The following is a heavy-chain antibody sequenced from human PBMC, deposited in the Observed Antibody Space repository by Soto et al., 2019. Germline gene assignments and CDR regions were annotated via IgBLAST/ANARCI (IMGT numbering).Heavy chain of an antibody. V-gene: IGHV1-69*13. CDR2: IIPIFGTA. CDR1: GGTFSSYA. Sequence: GASVKVSCKASGGTFSSYAISWVRQAPGQGLEWMGGIIPIFGTANYAQKFQGRVTITADESTSTAYMELSSLRSEDTAVYYCARGADSSVRQRFDPWGQGTLVTVSS. CDR3: ARGADSSVRQRFDP. J-gene: IGHJ5*02. D-gene: IGHD6-19*01.